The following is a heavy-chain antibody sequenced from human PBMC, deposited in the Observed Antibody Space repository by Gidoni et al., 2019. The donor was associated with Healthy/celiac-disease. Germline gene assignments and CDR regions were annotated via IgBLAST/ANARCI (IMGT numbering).Heavy chain of an antibody. D-gene: IGHD3-10*01. V-gene: IGHV1-8*01. Sequence: QVQLVQSGAEVKKPGASVKVSCKASGYTFTSYDIHWVRQATGQGLEWMGWMNPKSGNTGYEQKVQGRGTMTRNTSISTAYMELSSLRSEDTAVYDCARGRTMVRGVIIFGYWGQGTLVTVSS. J-gene: IGHJ4*02. CDR1: GYTFTSYD. CDR3: ARGRTMVRGVIIFGY. CDR2: MNPKSGNT.